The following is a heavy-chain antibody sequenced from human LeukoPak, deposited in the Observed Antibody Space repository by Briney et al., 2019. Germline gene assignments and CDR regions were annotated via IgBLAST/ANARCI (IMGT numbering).Heavy chain of an antibody. V-gene: IGHV3-74*01. CDR1: GFTFSSYW. D-gene: IGHD2-2*01. Sequence: GGSLRLSCAASGFTFSSYWMHWVRQAPGKGLVWVSRINSDGSSTSYADSVKGRFTISRDNSKNTLYLQMNSLRAEDTAVYYCARALYCSSTSCYGDYYYYGMDVWGQGTTVTVSS. J-gene: IGHJ6*02. CDR2: INSDGSST. CDR3: ARALYCSSTSCYGDYYYYGMDV.